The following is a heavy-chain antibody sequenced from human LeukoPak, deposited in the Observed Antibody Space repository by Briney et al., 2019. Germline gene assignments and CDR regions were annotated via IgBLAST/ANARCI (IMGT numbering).Heavy chain of an antibody. V-gene: IGHV4-59*11. CDR1: GGSISSHY. Sequence: SETLSLTCAVSGGSISSHYWSWIRQPPGKGLEWIGYIYYSGSTNYNPSLKSRVTISVDTSKNQFSLKLSSVTAADTAVYYCARDYDILPGPSRGWFDPWGQGTLVTVSS. CDR3: ARDYDILPGPSRGWFDP. D-gene: IGHD3-9*01. CDR2: IYYSGST. J-gene: IGHJ5*02.